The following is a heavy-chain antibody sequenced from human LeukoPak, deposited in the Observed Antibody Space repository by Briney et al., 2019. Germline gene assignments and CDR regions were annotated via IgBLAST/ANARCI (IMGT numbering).Heavy chain of an antibody. D-gene: IGHD6-19*01. J-gene: IGHJ4*02. V-gene: IGHV3-11*05. CDR1: GFTFSDYY. Sequence: TGGSLRLSCAASGFTFSDYYMSWISQAPGKGLEWVSYISSSSSYTNYADSVKGRFTISRDNAKNSLYLQMNSLRAEDTAVYYCAREHSSGWYAIDYWGQGTLVTVSS. CDR2: ISSSSSYT. CDR3: AREHSSGWYAIDY.